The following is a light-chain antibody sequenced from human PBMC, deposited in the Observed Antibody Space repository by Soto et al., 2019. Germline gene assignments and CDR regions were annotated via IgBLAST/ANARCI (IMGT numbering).Light chain of an antibody. CDR1: QTVLTN. CDR2: GAS. V-gene: IGKV3-15*01. CDR3: QQYNNWPIT. J-gene: IGKJ5*01. Sequence: EIVMTQSPATLSVSPGERATLSCRASQTVLTNLAWYQQKPGRAPRLLIYGASTRATGIPARFSGSGSGTEFTLTISSLQSEDFEVYYCQQYNNWPITFGQGTRLEIK.